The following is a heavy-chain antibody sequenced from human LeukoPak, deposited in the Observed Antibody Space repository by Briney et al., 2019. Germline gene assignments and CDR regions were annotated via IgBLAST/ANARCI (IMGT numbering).Heavy chain of an antibody. V-gene: IGHV5-51*01. CDR2: IYPGDSDT. D-gene: IGHD5-18*01. J-gene: IGHJ4*02. CDR3: ARSSVEYNFGLNPIDY. CDR1: GYSFTSYW. Sequence: GESLKISCKGSGYSFTSYWIGWVRQMPGKGLEWMGIIYPGDSDTRYSPSFQGQVTISADKSISTAYLQWSSLKASDTAMYYCARSSVEYNFGLNPIDYWGQGTLVTVSS.